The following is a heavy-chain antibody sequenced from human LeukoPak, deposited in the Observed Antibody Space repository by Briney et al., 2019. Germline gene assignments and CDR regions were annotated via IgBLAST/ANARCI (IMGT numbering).Heavy chain of an antibody. CDR1: GFTFSSYA. CDR2: ISGSGSRT. J-gene: IGHJ6*02. D-gene: IGHD3-22*01. V-gene: IGHV3-23*01. Sequence: PGGSLRLSCAASGFTFSSYAMSWVRQAPGKGLEWVSAISGSGSRTYYADSVKGRFTISRDNSKNTLYAQMNSLRAEDTAVYYCVKDYYDRGGHYYSYYYGMDVWGQGTTVTVSS. CDR3: VKDYYDRGGHYYSYYYGMDV.